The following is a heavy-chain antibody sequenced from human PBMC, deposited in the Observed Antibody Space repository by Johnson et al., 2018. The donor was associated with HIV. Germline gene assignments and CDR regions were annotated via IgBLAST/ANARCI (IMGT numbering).Heavy chain of an antibody. V-gene: IGHV3-11*01. Sequence: VQLVESGGGLVQPGGSLRLSCAASGFTFSDYYMSWIRQAPGKGLEWVSYISSSGSTIYYADSVKGRFTISRDNAKHSLYMQMNSLRAEDTAVYYCARAPYRGSWYETDDAFDIWGQGTMVTVSS. CDR3: ARAPYRGSWYETDDAFDI. D-gene: IGHD6-19*01. CDR1: GFTFSDYY. J-gene: IGHJ3*02. CDR2: ISSSGSTI.